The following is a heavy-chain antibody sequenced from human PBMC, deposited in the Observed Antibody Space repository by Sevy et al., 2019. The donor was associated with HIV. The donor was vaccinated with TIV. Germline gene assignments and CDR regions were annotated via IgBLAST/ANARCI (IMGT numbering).Heavy chain of an antibody. V-gene: IGHV3-48*02. Sequence: GGSLRLSCAASGFTFSSYSMNWVRQAPGKGLEWVSYISSSSSTIYYADSVEGRFTISRDNAKNSLYLQMNSLRDEDTAVYYCARDLYDFWSGYYKGSMDVWGQGTTVTVSS. J-gene: IGHJ6*02. CDR1: GFTFSSYS. CDR2: ISSSSSTI. CDR3: ARDLYDFWSGYYKGSMDV. D-gene: IGHD3-3*01.